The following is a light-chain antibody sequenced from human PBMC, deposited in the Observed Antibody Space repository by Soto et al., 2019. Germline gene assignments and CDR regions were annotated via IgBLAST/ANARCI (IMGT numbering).Light chain of an antibody. Sequence: DIQMTQSAPSVSASVADRVTITCRASQSIRHYLAWYQQMPGKAPKLLIYGASTLQSGVPSRFSGSGSGTEFTLTISSLQPDDFGTYFCQHHNSYSQTFGQGAKV. CDR3: QHHNSYSQT. J-gene: IGKJ1*01. CDR2: GAS. V-gene: IGKV1-5*01. CDR1: QSIRHY.